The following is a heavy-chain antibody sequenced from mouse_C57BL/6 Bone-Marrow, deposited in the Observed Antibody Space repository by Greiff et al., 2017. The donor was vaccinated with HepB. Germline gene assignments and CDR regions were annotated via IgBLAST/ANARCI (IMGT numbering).Heavy chain of an antibody. J-gene: IGHJ3*01. D-gene: IGHD2-4*01. V-gene: IGHV1-22*01. CDR1: GYTFTDYN. CDR3: ARWGNYDEAGAWFAY. Sequence: EVQLQQSGPELVKPGASVKMSCKASGYTFTDYNMHWVKQSHGKSLEWIGYINPNNGGTSYNQKFKGKATLTVNKSSSTAYMELRSLTSEDSAVYYCARWGNYDEAGAWFAYWGQGTLVTVSA. CDR2: INPNNGGT.